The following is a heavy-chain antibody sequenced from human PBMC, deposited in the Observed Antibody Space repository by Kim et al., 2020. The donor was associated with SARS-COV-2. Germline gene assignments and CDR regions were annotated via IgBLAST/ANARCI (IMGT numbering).Heavy chain of an antibody. J-gene: IGHJ4*02. Sequence: SETLSLTCTVSGGSVSSGHYWSWNRQPPGKGLEWIGYVSYTGSTKYNPSLKSRVSISLDTSKNQFSLTLNSVTAADTAGDYCVQDWGRAAAGWGRGTLVT. CDR1: GGSVSSGHY. D-gene: IGHD6-13*01. CDR2: VSYTGST. V-gene: IGHV4-61*01. CDR3: VQDWGRAAAG.